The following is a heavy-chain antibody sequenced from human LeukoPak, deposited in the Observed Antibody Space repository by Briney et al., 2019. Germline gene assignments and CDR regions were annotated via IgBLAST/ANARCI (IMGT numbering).Heavy chain of an antibody. J-gene: IGHJ6*03. CDR2: IYTSGST. V-gene: IGHV4-61*02. CDR1: GGSISSGSYY. CDR3: ATGGYYYLDV. Sequence: SETLSLTCTVSGGSISSGSYYWSWIRQPAGRGLEWIGRIYTSGSTNYNPSLKSRVTISVDTSKNQFSLKLSSVTAADTAVYYCATGGYYYLDVWGKGAPVTVSS.